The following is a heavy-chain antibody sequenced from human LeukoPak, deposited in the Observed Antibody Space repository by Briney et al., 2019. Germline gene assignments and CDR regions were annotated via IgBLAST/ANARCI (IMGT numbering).Heavy chain of an antibody. V-gene: IGHV3-48*03. CDR3: AKGEYDSSGYLDY. CDR1: GFTFSSYE. J-gene: IGHJ4*02. Sequence: PGGSLRLSCAASGFTFSSYEMNWVRQAPGKGLEWVSYISSSGSTIYYADSVKGRFTISRDNSKNTLYLQMNSLRAEDTAVYYCAKGEYDSSGYLDYWGQGTLVTVSS. CDR2: ISSSGSTI. D-gene: IGHD3-22*01.